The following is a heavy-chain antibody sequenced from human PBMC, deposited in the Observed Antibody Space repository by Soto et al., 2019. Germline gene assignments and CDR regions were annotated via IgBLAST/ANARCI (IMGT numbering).Heavy chain of an antibody. D-gene: IGHD3-9*01. CDR3: AKDTFDVPPGFDY. CDR1: GFAFRNYG. J-gene: IGHJ4*02. CDR2: ICGSGGST. Sequence: EVQLLGSGGGLVHPGGSLRLSCAASGFAFRNYGMSWVRQAPGKGLKWVSTICGSGGSTYYADSVKGRFTISRDNSKNTLYLQMNSLRAEDTAIYYCAKDTFDVPPGFDYWGQGTLVTVSS. V-gene: IGHV3-23*01.